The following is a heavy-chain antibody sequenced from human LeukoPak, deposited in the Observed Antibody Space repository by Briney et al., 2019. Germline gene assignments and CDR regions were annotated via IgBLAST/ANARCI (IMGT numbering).Heavy chain of an antibody. CDR3: ARGQQWLRRTYYFDY. J-gene: IGHJ4*02. CDR1: GFTFDNYA. CDR2: ISGSGDNT. V-gene: IGHV3-23*01. Sequence: TGGSLRLSCAASGFTFDNYAMTWVRQAPGKGLEWVSGISGSGDNTYYADSVKGRFTISRDNSKNTLYLQMNSLRAEDTAVYYCARGQQWLRRTYYFDYWGQGTLVTVSS. D-gene: IGHD6-19*01.